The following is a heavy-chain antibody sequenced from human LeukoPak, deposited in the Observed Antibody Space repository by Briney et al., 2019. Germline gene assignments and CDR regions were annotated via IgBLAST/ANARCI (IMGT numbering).Heavy chain of an antibody. CDR1: GYTFTNYC. CDR2: INPSGDST. V-gene: IGHV1-46*01. D-gene: IGHD6-19*01. J-gene: IGHJ4*02. Sequence: ASVKVSCKASGYTFTNYCMHWVRQAPGQGIEWMGVINPSGDSTRYEQKFQDRVTMTRETSTRTVYMELSSLRSEDTAVYYCARGYSSSYRIDYWGQGTLVTVSS. CDR3: ARGYSSSYRIDY.